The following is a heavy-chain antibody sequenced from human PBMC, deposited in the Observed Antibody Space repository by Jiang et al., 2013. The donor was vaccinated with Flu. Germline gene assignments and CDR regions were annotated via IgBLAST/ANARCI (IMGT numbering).Heavy chain of an antibody. Sequence: EVKKPGASVKVSCKASGYTFTSYAMHWVRQAPGQRLEWMGWINAGNGNTKYSQKFQGRVTITRDTSASTAYMELSSLRSEDTAVYYCARASSGDYYYYYGMDVWGQGTTVTVSS. CDR1: GYTFTSYA. CDR2: INAGNGNT. CDR3: ARASSGDYYYYYGMDV. V-gene: IGHV1-3*01. J-gene: IGHJ6*02. D-gene: IGHD6-19*01.